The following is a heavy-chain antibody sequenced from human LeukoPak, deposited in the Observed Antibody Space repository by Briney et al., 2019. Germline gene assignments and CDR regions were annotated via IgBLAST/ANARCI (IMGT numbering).Heavy chain of an antibody. CDR3: ARVPHYYDSSGIDY. V-gene: IGHV4-34*01. CDR1: GGSFSGYY. D-gene: IGHD3-22*01. J-gene: IGHJ4*02. Sequence: SETLSLTCAVYGGSFSGYYWSWIRQPPGKGLEWIGEISHSGTTHYTPSLKTRVTISLDTSKNQFSLKLSSVTAADTAVYYCARVPHYYDSSGIDYRGQGTLVTVSS. CDR2: ISHSGTT.